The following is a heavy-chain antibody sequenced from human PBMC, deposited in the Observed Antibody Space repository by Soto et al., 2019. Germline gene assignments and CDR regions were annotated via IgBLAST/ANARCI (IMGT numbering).Heavy chain of an antibody. J-gene: IGHJ4*02. D-gene: IGHD2-8*01. CDR3: AKVLVLMVYAYQSADFDY. CDR1: GFTFSSYA. CDR2: ISGSGGST. V-gene: IGHV3-23*01. Sequence: GGSLRLSCAASGFTFSSYAMSWVRQAPGKGLEWVSAISGSGGSTYYADSVKGRFTISRDNSKNTLYLQMNSLRAEDTAVYYCAKVLVLMVYAYQSADFDYWGQGTLVTVSS.